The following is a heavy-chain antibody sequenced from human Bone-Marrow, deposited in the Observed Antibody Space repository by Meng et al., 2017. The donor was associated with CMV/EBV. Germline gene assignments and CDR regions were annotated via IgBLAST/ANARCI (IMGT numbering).Heavy chain of an antibody. J-gene: IGHJ6*02. CDR1: GYTFTGYY. CDR2: IIPIFGTA. V-gene: IGHV1-69*05. Sequence: SVKVSCKASGYTFTGYYMHWVRQAPGQGLEWMGGIIPIFGTANYAQKFQGRVTITTDESTSTAYMELSSLRSEDTAVYYCASGLAVFWSGYYRRGYGMDVWGQGTTVTVSS. CDR3: ASGLAVFWSGYYRRGYGMDV. D-gene: IGHD3-3*01.